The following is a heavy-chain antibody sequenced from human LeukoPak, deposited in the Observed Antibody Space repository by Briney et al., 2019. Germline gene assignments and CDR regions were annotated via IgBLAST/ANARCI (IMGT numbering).Heavy chain of an antibody. D-gene: IGHD6-6*01. Sequence: GGSLRLSCAASGFTFSSYGMHWVRQAPGKGLEWVAVIWYDGSNKYYADSVKGRFTISRNNSKNTLYLQMNSLRAEDTAVYYCARSPGTGEDSPFDYWGQGTLVTVSS. J-gene: IGHJ4*02. CDR1: GFTFSSYG. V-gene: IGHV3-33*01. CDR3: ARSPGTGEDSPFDY. CDR2: IWYDGSNK.